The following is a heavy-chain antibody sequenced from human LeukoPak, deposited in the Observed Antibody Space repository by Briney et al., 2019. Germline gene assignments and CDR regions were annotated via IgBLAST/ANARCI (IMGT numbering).Heavy chain of an antibody. V-gene: IGHV4-34*01. Sequence: SETLSLTCAVYGGSFSGYYWSWIRQPPGKGLEWIGEINHSGSTNYNPSLKSRVTISVDTSKNQFSLKLSSVTAADTAVYYCARGNSRAAAGQRGAHYDYWGQGTLVTVS. CDR2: INHSGST. D-gene: IGHD6-13*01. CDR1: GGSFSGYY. J-gene: IGHJ4*02. CDR3: ARGNSRAAAGQRGAHYDY.